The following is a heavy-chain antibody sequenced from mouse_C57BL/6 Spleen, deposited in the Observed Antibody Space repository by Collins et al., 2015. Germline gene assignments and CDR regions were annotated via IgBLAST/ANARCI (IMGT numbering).Heavy chain of an antibody. CDR3: ASGDYYGSVFAY. CDR2: IYPGSGST. Sequence: QVQLQQPGAELVKPGASVKMSCKASGYTFTSYWITWVKQRPGQGLEWIGDIYPGSGSTNYNEKFKSKATLTVDTSSSTAYMQLSSLTSEDSAVYYCASGDYYGSVFAYWGQGTLVTVSA. J-gene: IGHJ3*01. D-gene: IGHD1-1*01. CDR1: GYTFTSYW. V-gene: IGHV1-55*01.